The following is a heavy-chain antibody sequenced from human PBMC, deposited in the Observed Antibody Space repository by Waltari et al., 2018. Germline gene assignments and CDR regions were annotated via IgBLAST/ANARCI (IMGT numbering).Heavy chain of an antibody. Sequence: QVQLQESGPGLVKPSQTLSLTCTVSGGSISRGRFYWNWIRQPAGKGLEWVGRIYKNGDTTYNHSLKCRVTLSRDTSKHQFSLELTSMTAADTATYYCAREVVPAALGFGDFDYWGRGTLVTVSS. CDR3: AREVVPAALGFGDFDY. CDR2: IYKNGDT. D-gene: IGHD2-2*01. CDR1: GGSISRGRFY. J-gene: IGHJ4*02. V-gene: IGHV4-61*02.